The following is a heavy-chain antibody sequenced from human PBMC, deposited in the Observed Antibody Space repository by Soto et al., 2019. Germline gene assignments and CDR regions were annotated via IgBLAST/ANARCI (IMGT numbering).Heavy chain of an antibody. V-gene: IGHV3-30-3*01. D-gene: IGHD2-2*01. Sequence: QVQLVESGGGVVQPGRSLRLSCAASGFTFSSYAMHWVRQAPGKGLEWVAVISYDGSNKYYADSVKGRFTISRDNSKNTLYLQMNSLRAEDTAVYYCARDQLPQQVYYYYYGMDVWGQGTTVTVSS. CDR1: GFTFSSYA. J-gene: IGHJ6*02. CDR3: ARDQLPQQVYYYYYGMDV. CDR2: ISYDGSNK.